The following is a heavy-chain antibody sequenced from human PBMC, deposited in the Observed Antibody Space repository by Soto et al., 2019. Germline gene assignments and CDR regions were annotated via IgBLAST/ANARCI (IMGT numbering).Heavy chain of an antibody. J-gene: IGHJ4*02. CDR3: ARMAYYYDSSGYSINFDY. V-gene: IGHV2-26*01. Sequence: QVTLKESGPVLVKPTETLTLTCTVSGFSLSNARMGVSWIRQPPGKALEWLAHIFSNDEKSYSTSLKSRLTISKDTYKSQVVLTMTHMDTVDTATYYCARMAYYYDSSGYSINFDYWGQGTLVTVSS. CDR1: GFSLSNARMG. CDR2: IFSNDEK. D-gene: IGHD3-22*01.